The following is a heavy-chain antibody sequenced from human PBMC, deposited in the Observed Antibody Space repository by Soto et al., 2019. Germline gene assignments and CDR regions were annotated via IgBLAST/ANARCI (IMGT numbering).Heavy chain of an antibody. V-gene: IGHV1-3*01. J-gene: IGHJ6*02. CDR1: GYTFTSYA. Sequence: GASVKVSCKASGYTFTSYAMHWVRQAPGQRLEWMGWINAGNGNTKYSQKFQGRVTITRDTSASTAYMELSSLRSEDTAVYYCARDLVVVPAASGMDVWGQGTTVTVSS. CDR2: INAGNGNT. CDR3: ARDLVVVPAASGMDV. D-gene: IGHD2-2*01.